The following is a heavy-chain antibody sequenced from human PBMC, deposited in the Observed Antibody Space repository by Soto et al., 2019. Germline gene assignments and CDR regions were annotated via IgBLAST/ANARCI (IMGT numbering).Heavy chain of an antibody. CDR3: ARGDFVRDF. D-gene: IGHD3-3*01. Sequence: QVLLQQWGAGLLKPSETLSLTCAVYGGTFSAYYWSWIRQPPGKGLEWMGEVNHSGSTNYTPSLKSRASISIDTSKSQFSLKLSSVTAADTATYYCARGDFVRDFWGQGTLVTVSP. J-gene: IGHJ4*02. CDR2: VNHSGST. CDR1: GGTFSAYY. V-gene: IGHV4-34*01.